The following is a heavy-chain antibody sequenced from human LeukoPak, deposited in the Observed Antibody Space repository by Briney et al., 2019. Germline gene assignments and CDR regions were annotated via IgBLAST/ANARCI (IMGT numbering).Heavy chain of an antibody. CDR3: ARHEREYSSSSDWFDP. J-gene: IGHJ5*02. CDR1: GGSISSSSYY. Sequence: SETLSLTCTVSGGSISSSSYYWGWIRQPPGKGLEWIGSIYYSGSTYYNPSLKSRVTISVDTSKNQFSLKLSSVTAADTAVYYCARHEREYSSSSDWFDPWGQGTLVTVPS. D-gene: IGHD6-6*01. CDR2: IYYSGST. V-gene: IGHV4-39*01.